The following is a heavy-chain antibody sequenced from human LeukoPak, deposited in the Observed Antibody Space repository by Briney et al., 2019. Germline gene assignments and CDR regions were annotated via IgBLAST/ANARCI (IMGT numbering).Heavy chain of an antibody. V-gene: IGHV3-48*04. CDR3: ARQTQSSGLEY. D-gene: IGHD6-19*01. CDR1: GFTFSSYS. Sequence: GGSLRLSCAASGFTFSSYSMNWVRQAPGKGLEWVSYISSSGSTIYYADSVKGRFTISRDNAKNSLYLQMNSLRAEDTAVYYCARQTQSSGLEYWGQGTLVTVSS. J-gene: IGHJ4*02. CDR2: ISSSGSTI.